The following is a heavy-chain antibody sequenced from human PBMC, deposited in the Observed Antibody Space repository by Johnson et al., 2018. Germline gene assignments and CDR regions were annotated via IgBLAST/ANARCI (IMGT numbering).Heavy chain of an antibody. CDR2: ISYDGSNK. CDR1: GFTFSSYG. Sequence: QVQLVESGGGVVQPGRSLRLSCAASGFTFSSYGMHWVRQAPGKGLEWVAVISYDGSNKYYADSVKGRFTISRDNSKNTLYLQMNSLRAEDTAVYYCARELAGYYYDSSGCAIWGQGTMVTVSS. CDR3: ARELAGYYYDSSGCAI. J-gene: IGHJ3*02. D-gene: IGHD3-22*01. V-gene: IGHV3-30*03.